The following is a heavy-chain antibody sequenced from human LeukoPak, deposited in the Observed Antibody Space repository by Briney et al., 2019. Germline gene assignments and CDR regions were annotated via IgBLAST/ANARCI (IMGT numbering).Heavy chain of an antibody. D-gene: IGHD3-10*01. CDR2: IWYDGTYE. J-gene: IGHJ5*02. V-gene: IGHV3-33*08. CDR3: ASDGSGLAVRGWFDT. CDR1: GFPFYGYW. Sequence: PGGSLRLSCAATGFPFYGYWVTWLRQAPGKGLEGVAVIWYDGTYEYYGDSVKGRFAISRDNSKNTMYLQMNSLRAEDTAVYFCASDGSGLAVRGWFDTWGQGTVVTVSS.